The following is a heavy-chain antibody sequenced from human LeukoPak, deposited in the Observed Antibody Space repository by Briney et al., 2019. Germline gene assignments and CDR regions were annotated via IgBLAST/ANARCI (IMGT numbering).Heavy chain of an antibody. CDR1: GFTFSDDY. Sequence: KPGGSLRLSCAASGFTFSDDYMSWIRQAPGKGLEWVSYISSMVSTIYYADYVKGRFTIYRDNAKNSLYLQMSSLRAEDTAVYYCAREHSSGWYDPRWFDPWGQGTLVTVSS. J-gene: IGHJ5*02. CDR2: ISSMVSTI. D-gene: IGHD6-19*01. V-gene: IGHV3-11*04. CDR3: AREHSSGWYDPRWFDP.